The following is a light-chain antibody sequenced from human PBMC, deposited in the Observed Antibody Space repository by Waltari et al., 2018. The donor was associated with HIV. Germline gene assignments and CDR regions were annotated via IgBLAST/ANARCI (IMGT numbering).Light chain of an antibody. V-gene: IGLV2-14*03. Sequence: QSALTQPASVSGSPGQSVTISCTGGHTALGAFDLVSWYQQRSGAAPQLIIFGVTSRPSGVSSRFSGFKSGHTASLTISGLHDGDEAYYFCSSYSTLKTILFGGGTKLTV. CDR1: HTALGAFDL. CDR3: SSYSTLKTIL. CDR2: GVT. J-gene: IGLJ3*02.